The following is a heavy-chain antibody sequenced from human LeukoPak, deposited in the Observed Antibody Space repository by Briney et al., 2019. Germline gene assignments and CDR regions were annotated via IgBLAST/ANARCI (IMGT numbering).Heavy chain of an antibody. CDR1: GGSFSGYY. Sequence: SETLSLTCAVYGGSFSGYYWSWIRQPPGKGLEWIGEINHSGSTNYNPSLKSRVTMSVDTSKNQFSLKLSSVTAADTAVYYCARGPQERYYYYYYMDVWGKGTTVTISS. CDR2: INHSGST. V-gene: IGHV4-34*01. CDR3: ARGPQERYYYYYYMDV. D-gene: IGHD1-14*01. J-gene: IGHJ6*03.